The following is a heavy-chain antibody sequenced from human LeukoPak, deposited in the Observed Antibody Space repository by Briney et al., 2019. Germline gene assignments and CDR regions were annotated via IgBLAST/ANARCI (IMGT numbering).Heavy chain of an antibody. D-gene: IGHD2-15*01. CDR3: ATGRDSRWFTD. Sequence: GGSLRLSCTASTTYWIHWVRQAPGKGLEWVANIRQDGGEKFYLDSVKGRFTISGDNAKNSLYLQMDSLRVDDTAVYYCATGRDSRWFTDWGQGTLVTVSS. V-gene: IGHV3-7*01. CDR2: IRQDGGEK. J-gene: IGHJ4*02. CDR1: TTYW.